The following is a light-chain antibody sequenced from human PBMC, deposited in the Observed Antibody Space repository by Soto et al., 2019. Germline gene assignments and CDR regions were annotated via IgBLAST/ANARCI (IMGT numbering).Light chain of an antibody. CDR3: NSYTDSDTYV. CDR2: EVS. V-gene: IGLV2-14*01. Sequence: QSALTQPASVSGSPGQSITISRTGTSTDVGGYNYVSWYPQHPGKGPHVMIYEVSNRPSGVSNRFSRYNSGNTNNLPLSGPLAGGQADSSYNSYTDSDTYVFRAGTKV. CDR1: STDVGGYNY. J-gene: IGLJ1*01.